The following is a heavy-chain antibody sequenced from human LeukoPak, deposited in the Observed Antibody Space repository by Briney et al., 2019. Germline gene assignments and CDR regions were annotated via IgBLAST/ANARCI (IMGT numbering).Heavy chain of an antibody. Sequence: GGSLGLSCAASGFTFSNYWMSWVRQAPGKGLEWVANIKQDGSEKYYVDSVKGRFTISRDNAKNSLYLQMNSLRAEDTALYYCARVYGDYGDYWGQGTLVTVSS. D-gene: IGHD4-17*01. J-gene: IGHJ4*02. CDR1: GFTFSNYW. V-gene: IGHV3-7*03. CDR3: ARVYGDYGDY. CDR2: IKQDGSEK.